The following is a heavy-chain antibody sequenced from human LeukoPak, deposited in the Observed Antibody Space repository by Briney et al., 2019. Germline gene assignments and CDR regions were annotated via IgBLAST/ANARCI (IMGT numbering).Heavy chain of an antibody. J-gene: IGHJ5*02. CDR2: IGTAGDT. CDR3: ARGLYYYGSGSYYNPMWFDP. Sequence: PGGSLRLSCAASGFTFSSYDMHWVRQATGKGLEWVSAIGTAGDTYYPGSVKGRFTISRENAKSSLYLQMNSLRAGDTAVYYCARGLYYYGSGSYYNPMWFDPWGQGTLVTVSS. D-gene: IGHD3-10*01. CDR1: GFTFSSYD. V-gene: IGHV3-13*01.